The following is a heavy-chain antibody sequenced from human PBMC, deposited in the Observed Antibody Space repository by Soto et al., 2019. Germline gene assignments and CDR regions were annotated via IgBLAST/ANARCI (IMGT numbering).Heavy chain of an antibody. CDR1: GGSFSGYY. D-gene: IGHD2-15*01. CDR3: ARGRSVQIVVVVAANYGMDV. J-gene: IGHJ6*02. V-gene: IGHV4-34*01. CDR2: INHSGST. Sequence: SETLSLTCAVYGGSFSGYYWSWIRQPPGKGLEWIGEINHSGSTNYNPSLKSRVTISVDTSKNQFSLKLSSVTAADTAVYYCARGRSVQIVVVVAANYGMDVWGQGTTVTVSS.